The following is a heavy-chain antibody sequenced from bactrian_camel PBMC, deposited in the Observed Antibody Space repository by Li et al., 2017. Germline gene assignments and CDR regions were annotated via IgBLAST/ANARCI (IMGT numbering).Heavy chain of an antibody. CDR1: GFSISNDA. D-gene: IGHD6*01. Sequence: DVQLVESGGGLVQPGGSLRLSCAASGFSISNDAVTWVRQAPGKGLEWVSSTASDGTTYYADSVKGRFTISRDNAKNSLYLQLNSLKTEDTAAYYCTKRRGPWYSDGMDIWGRGTQVTVS. CDR2: TASDGTT. J-gene: IGHJ7*01. V-gene: IGHV3S10*01.